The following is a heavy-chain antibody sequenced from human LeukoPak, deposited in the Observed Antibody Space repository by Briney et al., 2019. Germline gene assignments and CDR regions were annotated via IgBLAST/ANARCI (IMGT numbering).Heavy chain of an antibody. V-gene: IGHV3-48*03. CDR3: AELGITMIGGV. CDR1: GFPFRSHA. Sequence: GGSLRLSCAASGFPFRSHAMNWVRQAPGKGLEWVSYISSSGSTIYYADSVKGRFTISRDNAKNSLYLQMNSLRAEDTAVYYCAELGITMIGGVWGKGTTVTISS. J-gene: IGHJ6*04. D-gene: IGHD3-10*02. CDR2: ISSSGSTI.